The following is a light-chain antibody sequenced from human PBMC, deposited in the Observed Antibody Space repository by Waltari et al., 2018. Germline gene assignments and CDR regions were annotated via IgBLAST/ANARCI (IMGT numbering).Light chain of an antibody. Sequence: DIQMTQSPSVLSASVGDRVTITCRASQGVSTWLALYHQKPGRSPKLLRQVASRLEEGVPSRFSGSGSGTEFLLTISSLQADDFGTYYCQQANSFPLTFGGGTRVEIK. CDR2: VAS. CDR3: QQANSFPLT. CDR1: QGVSTW. V-gene: IGKV1-12*01. J-gene: IGKJ4*01.